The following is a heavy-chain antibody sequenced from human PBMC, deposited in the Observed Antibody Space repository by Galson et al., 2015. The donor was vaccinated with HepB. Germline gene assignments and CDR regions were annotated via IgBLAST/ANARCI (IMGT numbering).Heavy chain of an antibody. CDR1: GFTFSSYA. CDR2: ISYDGSNK. D-gene: IGHD3-3*01. J-gene: IGHJ6*02. V-gene: IGHV3-30-3*01. CDR3: ARDRITIFGVVIPYYYYYGMDV. Sequence: SLRLSCAASGFTFSSYAMHWVRQAPGKGLEWVAVISYDGSNKYYADSVKGRFTISRDNSKNTLYLQMNSLRAEDTAVYYCARDRITIFGVVIPYYYYYGMDVWGQGTTVTVSS.